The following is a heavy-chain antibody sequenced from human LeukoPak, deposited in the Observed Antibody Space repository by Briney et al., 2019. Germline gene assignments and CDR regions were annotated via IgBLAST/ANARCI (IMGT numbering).Heavy chain of an antibody. D-gene: IGHD2-2*01. V-gene: IGHV4-34*01. CDR2: ISHSGST. CDR3: ARSRFIVVVPAAIDIDAFDI. Sequence: SETLSLTCAVYGGSFSGYHWSWIRQPPGEGLEWIGEISHSGSTNYNPSLKSRVTISVDTSKNQFSLKLSSVTAADTAVYYCARSRFIVVVPAAIDIDAFDIWGQGTMVTVSS. CDR1: GGSFSGYH. J-gene: IGHJ3*02.